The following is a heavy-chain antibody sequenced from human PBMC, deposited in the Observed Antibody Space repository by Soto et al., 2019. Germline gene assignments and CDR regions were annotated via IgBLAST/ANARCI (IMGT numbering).Heavy chain of an antibody. CDR2: IYYSGST. CDR1: GGSISSYY. CDR3: ACSNYDFWSGYWFDL. V-gene: IGHV4-59*01. J-gene: IGHJ5*02. Sequence: PSETLSLTCTVSGGSISSYYWSWIRQPPGKGLEWIGYIYYSGSTNYNPSLKSRVTISVDTSKNQFSLKLSSVTAADTTVYYCACSNYDFWSGYWFDLWAQGTLLTVSS. D-gene: IGHD3-3*01.